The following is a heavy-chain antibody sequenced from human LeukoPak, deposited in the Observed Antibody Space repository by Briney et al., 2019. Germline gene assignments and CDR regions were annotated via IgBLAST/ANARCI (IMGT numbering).Heavy chain of an antibody. J-gene: IGHJ4*02. CDR3: ARAPAGGTDY. CDR2: INHSGST. Sequence: SETLSLTCTVSGGSISSSSYYWSWIRQPPGKGLEWIGEINHSGSTNYNPSLKSRVTISVDTSKNQFSLKLSSVTAADTAVYYCARAPAGGTDYWGQGTLVTVSS. CDR1: GGSISSSSYY. V-gene: IGHV4-39*07. D-gene: IGHD1-1*01.